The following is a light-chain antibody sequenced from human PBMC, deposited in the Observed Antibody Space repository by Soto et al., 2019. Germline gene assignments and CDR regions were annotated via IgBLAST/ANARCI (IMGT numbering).Light chain of an antibody. CDR1: SSDVGGYNS. CDR2: DVT. J-gene: IGLJ1*01. CDR3: SSYTSSSTLAFCV. V-gene: IGLV2-14*03. Sequence: QSALTQPASVSGSPGQSITISCTGTSSDVGGYNSVSWYQQHPGKAPKLMIYDVTNRPSGVSNRFSGSKSGNTASLTISGLQAEDEADYYCSSYTSSSTLAFCVFGTGTKVTVL.